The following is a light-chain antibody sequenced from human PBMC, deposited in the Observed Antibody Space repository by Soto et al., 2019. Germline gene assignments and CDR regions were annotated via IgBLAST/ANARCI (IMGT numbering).Light chain of an antibody. CDR3: QQYNSYPYT. Sequence: DIQMTQSPSTLSASVGDRATISCRASQSISSWLAWYQQKPGKAPKLLINDASSLQSGVPSRFSGSGSGTQFTLTISSLQPDDFATYYCQQYNSYPYTFGQGTKLEIK. CDR2: DAS. CDR1: QSISSW. V-gene: IGKV1-5*01. J-gene: IGKJ2*01.